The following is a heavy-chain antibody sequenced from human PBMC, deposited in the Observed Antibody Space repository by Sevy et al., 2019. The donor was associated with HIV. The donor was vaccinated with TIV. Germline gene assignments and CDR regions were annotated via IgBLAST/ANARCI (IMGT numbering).Heavy chain of an antibody. CDR3: ARDKASGSYYPAPFDY. CDR1: GFTFSSYS. CDR2: ISSSSSTI. Sequence: GGSLRLSCAASGFTFSSYSMNWVRQAPGKGLEWVSYISSSSSTIYYADSVKGRFTISRDNVKNSLYLQMNSLRAEDTAVYYCARDKASGSYYPAPFDYWGQGTLVTVSS. J-gene: IGHJ4*02. D-gene: IGHD1-26*01. V-gene: IGHV3-48*01.